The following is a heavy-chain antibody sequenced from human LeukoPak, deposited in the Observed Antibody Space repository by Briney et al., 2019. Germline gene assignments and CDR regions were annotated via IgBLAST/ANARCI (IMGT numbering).Heavy chain of an antibody. V-gene: IGHV3-74*01. CDR2: INSDGTST. D-gene: IGHD2-15*01. CDR3: AREWGYFFDP. Sequence: GGSLRLSCAASGFTFSSHWMHWVRQAPGKGLVWVSRINSDGTSTTYADSVKGRFTISRDNAKNTLYLQMNSLRVEDTAVYYCAREWGYFFDPWGQGTLVTVSS. J-gene: IGHJ5*02. CDR1: GFTFSSHW.